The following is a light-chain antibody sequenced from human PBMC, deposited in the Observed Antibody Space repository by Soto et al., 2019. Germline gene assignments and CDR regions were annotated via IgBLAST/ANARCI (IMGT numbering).Light chain of an antibody. J-gene: IGKJ5*01. Sequence: DIQLTPSPSTLSASAGDRATITCRASQSITIWLAWYQQKPGKAPKLLIYDASTLASGVPSRFSGSKSGTEFTLTISSLQPDDFATYYCQQFHRFPITFGQGTRLEIK. CDR2: DAS. V-gene: IGKV1-5*01. CDR3: QQFHRFPIT. CDR1: QSITIW.